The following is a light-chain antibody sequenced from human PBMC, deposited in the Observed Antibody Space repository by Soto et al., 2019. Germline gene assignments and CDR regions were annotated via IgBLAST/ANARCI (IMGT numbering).Light chain of an antibody. CDR3: QQSHSIPYT. J-gene: IGKJ2*01. CDR1: QTISSY. V-gene: IGKV1-39*01. CDR2: AAS. Sequence: DIQMTQSPSSLSASVGDRVTITCRASQTISSYLNWYQQKPGKAPKLLIYAASILQNGVPSRFSGSGSGTDFTLTISSLQPEEFASYYCQQSHSIPYTFGQGTKLEIK.